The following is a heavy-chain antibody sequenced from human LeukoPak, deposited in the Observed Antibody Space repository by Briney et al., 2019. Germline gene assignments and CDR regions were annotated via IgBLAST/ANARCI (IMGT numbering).Heavy chain of an antibody. J-gene: IGHJ6*02. D-gene: IGHD3-9*01. CDR3: ARGPTEFDWLSYYYYGMDV. V-gene: IGHV1-18*01. Sequence: ASVKVSCKASGYTFTSYGISWVRQAPGQGLEWMGWISAYNGNTNYAQKLQGRVTMTTDTSTSTAYMELRSLRSDDTAVYYCARGPTEFDWLSYYYYGMDVWGQGTTVTVSS. CDR1: GYTFTSYG. CDR2: ISAYNGNT.